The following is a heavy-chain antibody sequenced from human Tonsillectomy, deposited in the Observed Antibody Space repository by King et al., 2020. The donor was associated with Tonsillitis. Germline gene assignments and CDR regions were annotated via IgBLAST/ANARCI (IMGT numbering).Heavy chain of an antibody. Sequence: VQLVESGGGVVQPGKSLRLSCAASGFTFSSYAMHWVRQAPGKGLEWVAFISYDGRNQYYADSVKGRLTISRDNSKKPLYLQINSLRADDTAVVYCARGHSHVVRGGRVLICGMDVWGQGTTVTVSS. V-gene: IGHV3-30*04. D-gene: IGHD3-10*01. CDR1: GFTFSSYA. CDR3: ARGHSHVVRGGRVLICGMDV. CDR2: ISYDGRNQ. J-gene: IGHJ6*02.